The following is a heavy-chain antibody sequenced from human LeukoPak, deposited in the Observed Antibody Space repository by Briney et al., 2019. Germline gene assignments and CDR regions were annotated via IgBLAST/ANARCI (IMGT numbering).Heavy chain of an antibody. Sequence: GGSLRLSCAASGYTLSRYYMHWVRQAPGKGLVWVSRIDCDGSSTSYADPERGRFTISRNHAKNTLHQEMNSLRAEDAPAKYCARNLRGRSDRDGMDVWGQGTTVTVSS. CDR3: ARNLRGRSDRDGMDV. CDR2: IDCDGSST. J-gene: IGHJ6*02. CDR1: GYTLSRYY. D-gene: IGHD2-15*01. V-gene: IGHV3-74*01.